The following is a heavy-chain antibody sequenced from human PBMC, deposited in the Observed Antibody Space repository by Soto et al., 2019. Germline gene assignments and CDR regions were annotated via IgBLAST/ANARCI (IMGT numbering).Heavy chain of an antibody. CDR2: IYYSGST. D-gene: IGHD3-9*01. V-gene: IGHV4-59*12. CDR1: GGSISSYY. Sequence: SETLSLTCTVSGGSISSYYWSWIRQPPGKGLEWIGYIYYSGSTNYNPSLKSRVTISVDTSRNQFSLKLSSLTAADTAVYYCARGPLYYDILTGYPESEYFHHWGQGTLVTVS. J-gene: IGHJ1*01. CDR3: ARGPLYYDILTGYPESEYFHH.